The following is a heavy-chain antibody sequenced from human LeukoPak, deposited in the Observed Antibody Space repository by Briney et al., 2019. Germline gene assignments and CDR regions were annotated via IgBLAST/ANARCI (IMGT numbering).Heavy chain of an antibody. J-gene: IGHJ4*02. V-gene: IGHV3-7*04. D-gene: IGHD5-12*01. Sequence: PGGSLRLSCAASGFTFSSYWMSWVRQAPGKGLEWVAKMKEDGSEEYYVDSVKGRFSISRDNAKSSLYLQMNSLTAEDTAVYFCVRGGYIFHYWGQGNLVTVSS. CDR3: VRGGYIFHY. CDR1: GFTFSSYW. CDR2: MKEDGSEE.